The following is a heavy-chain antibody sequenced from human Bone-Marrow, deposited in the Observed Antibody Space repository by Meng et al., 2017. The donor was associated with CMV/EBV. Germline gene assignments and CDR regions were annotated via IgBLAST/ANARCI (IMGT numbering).Heavy chain of an antibody. CDR2: MSPTSGDA. CDR1: GYTFTSYD. V-gene: IGHV1-8*01. Sequence: ASVKVSCKTSGYTFTSYDIIWVRQATGQGLEWMGWMSPTSGDAGYAQKFQGRVTMTRNTSISTAYMELSNLRSEDTAVYYCAREHRGAFDIWGQGTMVTVSS. CDR3: AREHRGAFDI. J-gene: IGHJ3*02. D-gene: IGHD3-10*01.